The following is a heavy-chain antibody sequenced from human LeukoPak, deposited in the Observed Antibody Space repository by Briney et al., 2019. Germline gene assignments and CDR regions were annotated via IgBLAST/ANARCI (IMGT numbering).Heavy chain of an antibody. CDR2: IRSDGSNK. CDR1: GFSFSSYG. CDR3: ARILDSAWGELGF. D-gene: IGHD6-19*01. V-gene: IGHV3-30*02. Sequence: GGSLRLSCAGSGFSFSSYGMHWVRQAPGKGLEWMAFIRSDGSNKYYADSVKGRFTISRDNSKNTLYLQMNSLRAEDTAVYYCARILDSAWGELGFWGQGTLVTVSS. J-gene: IGHJ4*02.